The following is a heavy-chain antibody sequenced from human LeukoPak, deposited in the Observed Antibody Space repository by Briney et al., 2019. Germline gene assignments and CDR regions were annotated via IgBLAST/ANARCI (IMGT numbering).Heavy chain of an antibody. D-gene: IGHD4-17*01. CDR2: ISSSGSTI. J-gene: IGHJ4*02. CDR1: GFTFSDYY. Sequence: PGGSLRLSCAASGFTFSDYYMSWIRQAPGKGLEWVSYISSSGSTIYYADSVKGRFTISRDNAKNSLYLQMNSLRAEDTAVYYCAKDRATVTTVSPFDYWGQGTLVTVSS. V-gene: IGHV3-11*01. CDR3: AKDRATVTTVSPFDY.